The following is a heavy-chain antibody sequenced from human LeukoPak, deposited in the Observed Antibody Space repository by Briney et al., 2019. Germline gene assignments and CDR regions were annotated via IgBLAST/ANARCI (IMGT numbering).Heavy chain of an antibody. CDR2: TNRRGDIT. V-gene: IGHV3-20*04. D-gene: IGHD5-18*01. CDR3: ASSGYRSGNAFDI. Sequence: GGSLRLSCAASGYTFGDYGMSWVRQVPGKGLEWVSGTNRRGDITGYADFVKGRLTISRDNAKNSLYLQMNSLRAEDTAVYYCASSGYRSGNAFDIWGQGTMVTVSS. J-gene: IGHJ3*02. CDR1: GYTFGDYG.